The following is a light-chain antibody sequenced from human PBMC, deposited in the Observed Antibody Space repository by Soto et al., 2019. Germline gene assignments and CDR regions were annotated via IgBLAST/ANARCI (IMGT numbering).Light chain of an antibody. V-gene: IGKV1-5*01. J-gene: IGKJ1*01. CDR3: QQYDSYSWT. CDR1: QNIRRW. Sequence: DIQMAQSPSTLSASVGDRVTITCRASQNIRRWLAWYQVKPGKAPKLLIYDASTLETGVPSRFSGSGSGTEFTVAISSLQPDDLATYYCQQYDSYSWTFGQGTKVEIK. CDR2: DAS.